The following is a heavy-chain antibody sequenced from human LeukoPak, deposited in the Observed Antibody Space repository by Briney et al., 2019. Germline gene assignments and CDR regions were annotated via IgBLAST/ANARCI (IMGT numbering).Heavy chain of an antibody. CDR1: GYTFTSYA. V-gene: IGHV1-2*02. CDR2: INPNSGGT. J-gene: IGHJ4*02. Sequence: ASVKVSCKASGYTFTSYAINWVRQAPGQGLEWMGWINPNSGGTNYAQKFQGRVTMTRDTSISTAYMELSRLRSDDTAVYYCAVTPLLWFGESLSGPFDYWGQGTLVTVSS. CDR3: AVTPLLWFGESLSGPFDY. D-gene: IGHD3-10*01.